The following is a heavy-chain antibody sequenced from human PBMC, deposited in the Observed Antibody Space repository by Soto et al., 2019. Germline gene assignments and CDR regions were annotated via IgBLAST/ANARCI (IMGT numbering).Heavy chain of an antibody. Sequence: SETLSLTCTVSGGSISSYYWSWIRQPPGKGLEWIGEINHSGSTNYNPSLKSRVTISVDTSKNQFSLKLSSVTAADTAVYYCARASRGIVVVPAAINYYYYGMDVWGQGTTVTVSS. J-gene: IGHJ6*02. CDR3: ARASRGIVVVPAAINYYYYGMDV. D-gene: IGHD2-2*02. CDR2: INHSGST. V-gene: IGHV4-34*01. CDR1: GGSISSYY.